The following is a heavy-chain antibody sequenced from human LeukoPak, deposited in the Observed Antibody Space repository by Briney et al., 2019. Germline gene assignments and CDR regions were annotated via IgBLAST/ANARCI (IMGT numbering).Heavy chain of an antibody. CDR3: ARASGSSWARYYYYYMDV. V-gene: IGHV3-53*01. J-gene: IGHJ6*03. Sequence: GGSLRLSCAASGFTVSSNYMSWVRQAPGKGLEWVSVIYSGGSTYYADSVKGRFTISRDNSKNTLYLQMNSLRAEDTAVYYCARASGSSWARYYYYYMDVWGKGTTVTVSS. CDR2: IYSGGST. CDR1: GFTVSSNY. D-gene: IGHD6-13*01.